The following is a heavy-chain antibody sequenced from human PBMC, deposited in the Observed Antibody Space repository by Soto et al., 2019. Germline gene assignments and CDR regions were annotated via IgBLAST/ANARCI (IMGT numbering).Heavy chain of an antibody. CDR3: TTVTTGDYYFDY. CDR2: IRKKTNSYTT. J-gene: IGHJ4*02. Sequence: EVQLVESGGGLVQPGGSLRLSCAASGLTFSDRYMDWVRQAPGKGLEWVGRIRKKTNSYTTEYAASVKGRFIISRDDSTNSLELQKSSLKTGDTAVYYCTTVTTGDYYFDYRGQGTLVTGSS. V-gene: IGHV3-72*01. CDR1: GLTFSDRY. D-gene: IGHD4-17*01.